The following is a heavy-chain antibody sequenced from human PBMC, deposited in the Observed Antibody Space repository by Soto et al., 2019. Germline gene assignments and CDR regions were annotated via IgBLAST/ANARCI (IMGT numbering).Heavy chain of an antibody. V-gene: IGHV4-39*01. CDR3: ARSLGMTTVTTSLVWFDP. J-gene: IGHJ5*02. D-gene: IGHD4-4*01. Sequence: SETLSLTCTVSCGSISSSSYYWGWIRQPPGKGLEWIGSIYYSGSTYYNPSLKSRVTISVDTSKNQFSLKLGSVTAADTAVYYCARSLGMTTVTTSLVWFDPWGQGTLVTVSS. CDR1: CGSISSSSYY. CDR2: IYYSGST.